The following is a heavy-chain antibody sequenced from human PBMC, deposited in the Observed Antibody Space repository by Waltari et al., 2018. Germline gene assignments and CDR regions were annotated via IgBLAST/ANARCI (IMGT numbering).Heavy chain of an antibody. V-gene: IGHV5-51*01. Sequence: EVQLVQSGAEVKKPGESLKISCKGSGYSFTRYWIGWVRQMPGKGLEWMGIIYPGDSDTRYSPSFQGQVTISADKSISTAYLQWSSLKASDTAMYYCARQGALSSSWEVYWFDPWGQGTLVTVSS. D-gene: IGHD6-13*01. CDR2: IYPGDSDT. J-gene: IGHJ5*02. CDR3: ARQGALSSSWEVYWFDP. CDR1: GYSFTRYW.